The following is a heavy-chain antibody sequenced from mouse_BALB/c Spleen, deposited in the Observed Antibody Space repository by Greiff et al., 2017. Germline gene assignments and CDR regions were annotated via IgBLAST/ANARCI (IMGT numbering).Heavy chain of an antibody. CDR2: IRLKSNNYAT. V-gene: IGHV6-6*02. J-gene: IGHJ4*01. CDR3: TRRRYRYDEGAMDY. D-gene: IGHD2-14*01. CDR1: GFTFSNYW. Sequence: EVKLVESGGGLVQPGGSMKLSCVASGFTFSNYWMNWVRQSPEKGLEWVAEIRLKSNNYATHYAESVKGRFTISRDDSKSSVYLQMNNLRAEDTGIYYCTRRRYRYDEGAMDYWGQGTSVTVSS.